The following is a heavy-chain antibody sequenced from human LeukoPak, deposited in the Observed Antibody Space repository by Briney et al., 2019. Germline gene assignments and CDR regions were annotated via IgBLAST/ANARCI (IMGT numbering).Heavy chain of an antibody. CDR3: ARGATSTSSGWYGNDY. D-gene: IGHD6-19*01. V-gene: IGHV1-2*02. J-gene: IGHJ4*02. Sequence: ASVKVSCKASGYTFTGYYMHWVRQAPGQGLEWMGWINPNSGGTNYAQKFQGRVTMTRDTSISTAYMELSRLRSDDTAVYYCARGATSTSSGWYGNDYWGQGTLVTVSS. CDR2: INPNSGGT. CDR1: GYTFTGYY.